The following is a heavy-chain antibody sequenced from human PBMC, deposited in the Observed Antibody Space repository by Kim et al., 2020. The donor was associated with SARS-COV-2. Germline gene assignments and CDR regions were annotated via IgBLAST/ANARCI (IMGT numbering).Heavy chain of an antibody. J-gene: IGHJ4*02. V-gene: IGHV4-34*01. CDR3: AKKGDYFDY. Sequence: SETLSLTCAVHDGSFSAYYWSWIRQPPGKGLEWIGEINHSGTTNYNPSLKSRVTMSVDTSKNQFSLKLSSVTAADTAVYYCAKKGDYFDYWGQGTLVTVAS. CDR2: INHSGTT. CDR1: DGSFSAYY.